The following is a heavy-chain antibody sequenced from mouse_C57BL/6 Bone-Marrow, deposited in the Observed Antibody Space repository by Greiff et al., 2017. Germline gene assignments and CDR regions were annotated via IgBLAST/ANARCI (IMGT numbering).Heavy chain of an antibody. CDR2: SYPGDGDT. J-gene: IGHJ3*01. CDR1: GYAFSSSW. V-gene: IGHV1-82*01. CDR3: ARPQVAY. Sequence: QVQLQQSGPELVKPGASVKISCKASGYAFSSSWMNWVKQRPGKGLEWIGRSYPGDGDTNYNGKFKGKATLTADKPSSTAYMQLSSLTSEDSAVYFCARPQVAYWGQGTLVTVSA.